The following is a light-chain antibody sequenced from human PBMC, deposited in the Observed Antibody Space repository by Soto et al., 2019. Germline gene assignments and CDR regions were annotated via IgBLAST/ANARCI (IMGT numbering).Light chain of an antibody. CDR2: RNN. Sequence: QSVLTQLPSASGTPGQRFTISCSGSSSNIGSNYVYWYQQLPGTAPKLLIYRNNQRPSGVPDRFSGSKSGTSASLAISGLRSEDEADYYCAAWDDSLSGLFGGGTKLTVL. CDR3: AAWDDSLSGL. CDR1: SSNIGSNY. J-gene: IGLJ2*01. V-gene: IGLV1-47*01.